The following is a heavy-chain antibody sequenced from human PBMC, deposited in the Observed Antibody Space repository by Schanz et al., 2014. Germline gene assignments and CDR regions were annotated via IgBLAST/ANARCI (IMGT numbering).Heavy chain of an antibody. D-gene: IGHD1-26*01. CDR3: ARDHTTESYYSAGPPIDY. CDR2: MNESHSTI. CDR1: GFTFSGNA. J-gene: IGHJ4*02. Sequence: QVHLMESGGGVVQPGRSLRLSCAASGFTFSGNAMHWVRQAPGKGLEWVSAMNESHSTIYYADSVRGRFTISRDNAENTLFLQMNSLRAEDTAVYYCARDHTTESYYSAGPPIDYWGQGTLLTVSA. V-gene: IGHV3-NL1*01.